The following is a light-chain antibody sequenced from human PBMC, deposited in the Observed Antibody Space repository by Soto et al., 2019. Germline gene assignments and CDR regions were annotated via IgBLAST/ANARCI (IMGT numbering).Light chain of an antibody. CDR3: SSYTSSSTYV. CDR2: EVS. V-gene: IGLV2-14*01. Sequence: QSVLTQPASVSGSPVQSITISCTGTSSDVRGYNYVSWYQQHPGKAPKLMIYEVSNRPSGVSNRFSGSKSGNTASLTISGLQAEDEGDYYCSSYTSSSTYVFGTWTKLTVL. CDR1: SSDVRGYNY. J-gene: IGLJ1*01.